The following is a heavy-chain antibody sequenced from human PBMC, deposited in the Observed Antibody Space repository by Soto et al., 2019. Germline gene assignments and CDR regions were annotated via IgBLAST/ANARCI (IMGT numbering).Heavy chain of an antibody. CDR3: ARHHYSPAAGADAFDI. CDR2: IYYNGST. CDR1: GGSISSSSYY. V-gene: IGHV4-39*01. Sequence: QLQLQESGPGLVKPSETLSLTCTVSGGSISSSSYYLGWIRQPPGKGLEWIGSIYYNGSTYYNPSLKRRVTLSLDTSKNQFSLKLSSVPAADTAVYYLARHHYSPAAGADAFDIWGQGPVVTVAS. J-gene: IGHJ3*02. D-gene: IGHD6-13*01.